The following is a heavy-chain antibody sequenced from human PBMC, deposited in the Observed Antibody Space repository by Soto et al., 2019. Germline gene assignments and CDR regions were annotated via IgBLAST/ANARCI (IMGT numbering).Heavy chain of an antibody. V-gene: IGHV3-21*01. CDR1: GVTFCTYS. Sequence: GGSLRLCCAASGVTFCTYSMDWVRQAPGKGLEWVSSISSGSNFIYSADSVKGRFTISRDNAKNSLFLQMNSLRAEDTAVYYCARDNGYSGYDSFDYWGQGTLVTVSS. D-gene: IGHD5-12*01. CDR2: ISSGSNFI. CDR3: ARDNGYSGYDSFDY. J-gene: IGHJ4*02.